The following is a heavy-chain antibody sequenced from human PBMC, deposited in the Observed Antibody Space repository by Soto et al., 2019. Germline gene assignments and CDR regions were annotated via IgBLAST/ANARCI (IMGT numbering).Heavy chain of an antibody. CDR3: ARAGIVVVVAATPVWFDP. CDR2: INHSGST. J-gene: IGHJ5*02. Sequence: QVQLQQWGAGLLKPSETLSLTCAVYGGSSSGYYWSWIRQPPGKGLEWIGEINHSGSTNYNPSLKSRVTISVDTSKNQFSLKLSSVTAADTAVYYCARAGIVVVVAATPVWFDPWGQGTLVTVSS. CDR1: GGSSSGYY. D-gene: IGHD2-15*01. V-gene: IGHV4-34*01.